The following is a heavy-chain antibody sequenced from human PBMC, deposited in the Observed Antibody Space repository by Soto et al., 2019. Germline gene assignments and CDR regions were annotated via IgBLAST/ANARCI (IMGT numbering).Heavy chain of an antibody. CDR1: GFTFSSYW. D-gene: IGHD3-3*01. CDR3: VRVIVLAYDFWSGSINWVDP. CDR2: IRQDGSEK. J-gene: IGHJ5*02. V-gene: IGHV3-7*01. Sequence: PGGPLRLSCAASGFTFSSYWMSWVRQAPGKGLEWVANIRQDGSEKYYVDSVKGRFTISRDNAKNSLYLQMNSLRAEDTAVYYCVRVIVLAYDFWSGSINWVDPWGQGT.